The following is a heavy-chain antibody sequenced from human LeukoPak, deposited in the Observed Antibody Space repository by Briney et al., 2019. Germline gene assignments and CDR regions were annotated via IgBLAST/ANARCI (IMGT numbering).Heavy chain of an antibody. CDR2: IIPIFGTA. Sequence: ASVKVSCKASGGTFSSYAISWVRQAPGQGLEWMGGIIPIFGTANYAQKFQGRVTITADESTSTAYMELSSLRSEDTAVYYCARDPPYSRDRFNWFDPWGQGTLVTVSS. J-gene: IGHJ5*02. CDR3: ARDPPYSRDRFNWFDP. D-gene: IGHD5-18*01. CDR1: GGTFSSYA. V-gene: IGHV1-69*13.